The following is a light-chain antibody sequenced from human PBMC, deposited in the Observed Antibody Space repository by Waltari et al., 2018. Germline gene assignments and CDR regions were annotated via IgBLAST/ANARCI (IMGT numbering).Light chain of an antibody. J-gene: IGKJ2*01. V-gene: IGKV1-33*01. CDR3: QQYDDFPPYI. Sequence: DIQMTHSPSSLSASVGDRVTISCQASRDIKNFLNWYQQKPGKAPKLLIYDASNLEIGVPSRFSGRGSGTHFTFTISSLQPEDVATYYCQQYDDFPPYIFGQGTKVDIK. CDR2: DAS. CDR1: RDIKNF.